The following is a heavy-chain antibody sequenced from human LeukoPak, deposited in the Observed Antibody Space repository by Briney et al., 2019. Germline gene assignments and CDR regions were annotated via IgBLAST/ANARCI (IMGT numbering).Heavy chain of an antibody. CDR1: GYTLTELS. J-gene: IGHJ5*02. V-gene: IGHV1-24*01. CDR3: ATGGLGELSHNWFDP. CDR2: FDPEDGET. D-gene: IGHD3-16*02. Sequence: ASVNVSCKVSGYTLTELSMHWVRQAPGKGLEWMGGFDPEDGETIYARKFQGRVTMTEDTSTDTAYMELSSLRSEDTAVYYCATGGLGELSHNWFDPWGQGTLVTVSS.